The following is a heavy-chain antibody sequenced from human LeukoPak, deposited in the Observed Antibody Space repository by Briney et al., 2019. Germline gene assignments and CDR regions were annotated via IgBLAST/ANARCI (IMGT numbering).Heavy chain of an antibody. V-gene: IGHV3-23*01. Sequence: GGSLRLSCAASGFTFSSYAMSWVRQAPGKGLEWVSGISGSGTSTYYADSVKGRFTVSRDNSKNTLSLQMNSLRAEDTAVYYCAKGGSRFTMVQVDYWGQGTLVTVPS. CDR3: AKGGSRFTMVQVDY. J-gene: IGHJ4*02. D-gene: IGHD3-10*01. CDR2: ISGSGTST. CDR1: GFTFSSYA.